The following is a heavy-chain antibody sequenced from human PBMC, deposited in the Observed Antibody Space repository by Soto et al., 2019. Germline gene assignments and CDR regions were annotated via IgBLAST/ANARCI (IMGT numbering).Heavy chain of an antibody. CDR1: GFTFSSYG. CDR3: ARERGQIDY. J-gene: IGHJ4*02. Sequence: QVQLVESGGGVVQPGRSLRLSCAASGFTFSSYGMQWVRQAPGKGLEWVAVIGHDGSNQYYADSVKGRFTVSRDNSKNTLYLQLNSLRVEDTAVYYCARERGQIDYWGQGTLVTVSS. CDR2: IGHDGSNQ. V-gene: IGHV3-33*01.